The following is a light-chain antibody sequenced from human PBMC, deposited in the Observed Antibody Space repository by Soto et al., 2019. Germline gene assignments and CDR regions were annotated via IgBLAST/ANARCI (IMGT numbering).Light chain of an antibody. CDR1: SGHSSYI. J-gene: IGLJ3*02. CDR2: LEGIGSY. Sequence: QPVLTQSSSASASLGSSVKLTCTLSSGHSSYIIAWHQQQPGKAPRYLMKLEGIGSYNKGSGVPDRFSGSSSGADRYLTISSLQFEDEADYYCETWDSNTRVFGGGTKLTVL. CDR3: ETWDSNTRV. V-gene: IGLV4-60*02.